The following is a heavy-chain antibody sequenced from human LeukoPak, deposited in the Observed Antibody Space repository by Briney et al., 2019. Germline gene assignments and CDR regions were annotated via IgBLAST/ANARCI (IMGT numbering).Heavy chain of an antibody. CDR2: ISYDGSNK. CDR1: GFTFSSYA. J-gene: IGHJ4*02. V-gene: IGHV3-30*04. D-gene: IGHD2-2*01. Sequence: GGSLRLSCAASGFTFSSYAMHWVRQAPGKGLERVAVISYDGSNKYYADSVKGRFTISRDNSKNTLYLQMNSLRAEDTAVYYCAGDQDCSTTSCYGPLDYWGQGTLVTVSS. CDR3: AGDQDCSTTSCYGPLDY.